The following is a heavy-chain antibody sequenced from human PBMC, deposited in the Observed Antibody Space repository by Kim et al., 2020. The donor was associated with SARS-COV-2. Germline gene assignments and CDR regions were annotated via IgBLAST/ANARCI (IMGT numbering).Heavy chain of an antibody. D-gene: IGHD3-22*01. CDR1: GFTVSSNY. CDR3: ARGPNYYDSSVKYYFDY. V-gene: IGHV3-53*01. Sequence: GGSLRLSCAASGFTVSSNYMSWVRQAPGKGLEWVSVIYSGGSTYYADSVKGRFTISRDNSKNTLYLQMNSLRAEDTAVYYCARGPNYYDSSVKYYFDYRGQGTLVTVSS. J-gene: IGHJ4*02. CDR2: IYSGGST.